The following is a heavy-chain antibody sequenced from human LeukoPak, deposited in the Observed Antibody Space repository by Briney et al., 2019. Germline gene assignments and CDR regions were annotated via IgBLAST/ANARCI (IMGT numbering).Heavy chain of an antibody. CDR3: TTGLGGYSGYDRDY. J-gene: IGHJ4*02. V-gene: IGHV3-15*01. CDR1: GFTFSNAW. Sequence: GGSLRLSCAASGFTFSNAWMSWVRQAPGKGLEWVGRIKSKTDGGTTDYAAPVKGRFTISRDDSKNTLYLQMNSLKTEDTAVYYCTTGLGGYSGYDRDYWGQGTLVTVSS. D-gene: IGHD5-12*01. CDR2: IKSKTDGGTT.